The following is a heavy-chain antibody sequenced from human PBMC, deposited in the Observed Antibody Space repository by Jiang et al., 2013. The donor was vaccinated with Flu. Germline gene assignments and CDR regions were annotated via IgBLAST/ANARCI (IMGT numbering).Heavy chain of an antibody. CDR2: IYYSGST. V-gene: IGHV4-39*07. CDR3: ARAQKYSGFELPYFDY. D-gene: IGHD5-12*01. CDR1: GGSITSSTYY. J-gene: IGHJ4*02. Sequence: GLVKPSETLSLTCSVSGGSITSSTYYWVWIRQPPGKGLDWIGSIYYSGSTYYNPSLKSRVTMSVNTSNNHFSLKLTSVTAADTAVYYCARAQKYSGFELPYFDYWGQGILVTVSS.